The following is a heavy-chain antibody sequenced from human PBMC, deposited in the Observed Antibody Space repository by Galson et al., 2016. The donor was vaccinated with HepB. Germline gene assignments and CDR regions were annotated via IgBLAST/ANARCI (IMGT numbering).Heavy chain of an antibody. CDR1: GGSISSSNW. CDR3: ARRLYCSGGSCYIFDS. D-gene: IGHD2-15*01. CDR2: VFHNGNT. Sequence: SETLSLTCTVSGGSISSSNWWSWVRQPPGKGLEWIGDVFHNGNTYYKSSLKSRVTISVDKSKNQFSLNLTSVTAADTAVYYCARRLYCSGGSCYIFDSWGQGTLVTVSS. V-gene: IGHV4-4*02. J-gene: IGHJ4*02.